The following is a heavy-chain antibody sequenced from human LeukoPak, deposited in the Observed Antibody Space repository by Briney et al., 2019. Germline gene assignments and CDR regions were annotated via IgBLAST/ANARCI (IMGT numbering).Heavy chain of an antibody. CDR2: TNTDWSST. CDR3: ARAGAHCAGDCYSFDY. D-gene: IGHD2-21*01. V-gene: IGHV3-74*01. Sequence: GGSLRLSCAASGFTFSNYRMNWVRQAPGKGPVWVSRTNTDWSSTTYADSVKGRFTISRDNAKNTLYLQMNSLRAEDTAVYYCARAGAHCAGDCYSFDYWGQGTLVTVSS. CDR1: GFTFSNYR. J-gene: IGHJ4*02.